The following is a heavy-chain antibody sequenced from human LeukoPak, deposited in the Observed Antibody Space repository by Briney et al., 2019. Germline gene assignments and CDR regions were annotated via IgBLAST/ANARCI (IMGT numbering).Heavy chain of an antibody. CDR3: ARGRSSSSFFDY. V-gene: IGHV4-59*01. CDR2: IYYSGST. CDR1: SGSISSYY. Sequence: SETLSLTCTVSSGSISSYYWSWIRQPPGKGLEWIGYIYYSGSTNYNPSLKSRVTISVDTSKNQFSLKLSSVTAADTAVYYCARGRSSSSFFDYWGQGTLVTVSS. D-gene: IGHD6-6*01. J-gene: IGHJ4*02.